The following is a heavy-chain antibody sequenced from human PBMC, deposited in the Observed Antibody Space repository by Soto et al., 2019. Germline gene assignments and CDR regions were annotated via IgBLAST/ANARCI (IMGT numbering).Heavy chain of an antibody. D-gene: IGHD6-13*01. CDR3: AIFIAAAGKGPMDY. Sequence: ASVKVSCKASGGTFSSYAISWVRQAPGQGLEWMGGIIPIFGTTNYAQKFQGRVTITADESTSTAYMELSSLRSEDTAVYYCAIFIAAAGKGPMDYWGQGTLVTVSS. V-gene: IGHV1-69*13. CDR2: IIPIFGTT. CDR1: GGTFSSYA. J-gene: IGHJ4*02.